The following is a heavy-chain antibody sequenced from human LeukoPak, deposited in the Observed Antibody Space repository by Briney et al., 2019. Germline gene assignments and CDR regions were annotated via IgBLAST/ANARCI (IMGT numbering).Heavy chain of an antibody. Sequence: ASVKVSCKASGYTFTSYFMHWVRQAPGQGLEWMGIINPSGGSTSYAQKFQGRVTMTRDTSISTAYMELSRLRSDDTAVYYCARARIVVVAASRPGWFDPWGQGTLVTVSS. J-gene: IGHJ5*02. CDR3: ARARIVVVAASRPGWFDP. V-gene: IGHV1-46*01. CDR2: INPSGGST. D-gene: IGHD2-2*01. CDR1: GYTFTSYF.